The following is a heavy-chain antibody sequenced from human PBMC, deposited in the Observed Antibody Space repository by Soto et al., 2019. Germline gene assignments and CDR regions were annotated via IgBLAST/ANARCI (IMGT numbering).Heavy chain of an antibody. Sequence: GGSLRLSWAASGFTFSSYGMHWVRQAPGKGLEWVAVIWYDGSNKYYADSVKGRFTISRDNSKNTLYLQMNSLRAEDTAVYYCARDPVAATHYGMDVWGQGTTVTVSS. CDR2: IWYDGSNK. J-gene: IGHJ6*02. V-gene: IGHV3-33*01. CDR3: ARDPVAATHYGMDV. CDR1: GFTFSSYG. D-gene: IGHD2-15*01.